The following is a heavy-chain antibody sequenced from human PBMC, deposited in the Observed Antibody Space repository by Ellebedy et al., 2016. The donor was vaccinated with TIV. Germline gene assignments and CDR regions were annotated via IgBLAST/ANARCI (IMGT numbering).Heavy chain of an antibody. CDR3: AKEGEQWLVLDSGYYYGMDV. J-gene: IGHJ6*02. V-gene: IGHV3-30*18. CDR2: ISYDGYNN. Sequence: PGGSLRLSCAASGFTFRSYGMHWVRQAPGKGLEWVAIISYDGYNNYYSDSVKGRFTISRDNSGNTLFLQMNSLRLEDTAVYYCAKEGEQWLVLDSGYYYGMDVWGRGTTVTVSS. D-gene: IGHD6-19*01. CDR1: GFTFRSYG.